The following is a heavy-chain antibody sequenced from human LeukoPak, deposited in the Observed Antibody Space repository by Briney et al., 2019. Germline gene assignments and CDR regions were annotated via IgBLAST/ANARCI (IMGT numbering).Heavy chain of an antibody. CDR2: IYSGGST. D-gene: IGHD2-2*01. J-gene: IGHJ4*02. V-gene: IGHV3-53*01. Sequence: GESLRLSCAASGFTVSSNYMSWVRQAPGKGMEWVSVIYSGGSTYYADSVKGRFTISRDNSKNTLYLQMNSLRAEDTAVYYCAREGCSSISCYEGGLFDYWGQGTLVIVSS. CDR1: GFTVSSNY. CDR3: AREGCSSISCYEGGLFDY.